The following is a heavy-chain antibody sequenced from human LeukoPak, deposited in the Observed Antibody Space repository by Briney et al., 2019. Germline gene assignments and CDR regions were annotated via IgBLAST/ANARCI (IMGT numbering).Heavy chain of an antibody. J-gene: IGHJ4*02. Sequence: SETLSLTCAVYGGSFSGYYWSWIRQPPGKGLEWIGEINHSGSTNYNPSLKSRVTISVDTSKNQFSLKLSSVTAADTAVYYCARNAAVANFDYWGQGTLVTVSS. V-gene: IGHV4-34*01. CDR1: GGSFSGYY. CDR3: ARNAAVANFDY. D-gene: IGHD4-23*01. CDR2: INHSGST.